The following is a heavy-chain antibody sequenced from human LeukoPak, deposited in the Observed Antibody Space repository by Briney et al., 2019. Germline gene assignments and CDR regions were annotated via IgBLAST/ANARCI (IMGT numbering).Heavy chain of an antibody. D-gene: IGHD2-15*01. Sequence: SETLSLTCTVSGGSISSGVYYWSWIRQHPGKGLEWIGYIYYSGSTYYSPSLKSRLTMSVDTSKNQFSLKLSSVTAAHTAVYYCARDLGGGSFDFWGQGTLVTVSS. J-gene: IGHJ4*02. CDR1: GGSISSGVYY. CDR3: ARDLGGGSFDF. V-gene: IGHV4-31*03. CDR2: IYYSGST.